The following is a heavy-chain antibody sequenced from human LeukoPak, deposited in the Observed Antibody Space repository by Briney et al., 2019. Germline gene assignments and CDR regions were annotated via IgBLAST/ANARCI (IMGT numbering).Heavy chain of an antibody. CDR3: ARLKDPLGYAVDY. V-gene: IGHV1-46*01. D-gene: IGHD5-12*01. CDR2: INPSGHST. J-gene: IGHJ4*02. CDR1: GYTFTSYY. Sequence: ASVKVSCKASGYTFTSYYMHFVRQAPGQGLEWMGLINPSGHSTIYAQKFQGRVTMTKDLSTSTVYLEVSSLRSDDTAVYYCARLKDPLGYAVDYWGQGTLVTVSS.